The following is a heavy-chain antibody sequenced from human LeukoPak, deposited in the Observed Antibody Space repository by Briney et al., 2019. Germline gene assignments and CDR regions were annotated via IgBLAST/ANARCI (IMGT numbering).Heavy chain of an antibody. Sequence: GASVKVSCKASGGTFSNYDISWVRQAPGQGLEWMGGIIPIFGTANYAQKFQGRVTITADESTSTAYMELSSLRSDDTAVYYCARDSGPLYKWELLRPNFDYWGQGTLVTVSS. CDR2: IIPIFGTA. CDR3: ARDSGPLYKWELLRPNFDY. J-gene: IGHJ4*02. D-gene: IGHD1-26*01. V-gene: IGHV1-69*13. CDR1: GGTFSNYD.